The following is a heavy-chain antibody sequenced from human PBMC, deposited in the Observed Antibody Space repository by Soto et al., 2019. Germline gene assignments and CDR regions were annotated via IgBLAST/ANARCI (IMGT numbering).Heavy chain of an antibody. Sequence: EVQLVESGGGVVRPGGSLRLSCAASGFTFGSYGMHWVRQAAGKGLVWVARISADGSSRSHADSVKGRFTISRDNAKNTLYRQMNSLSAEDTAVYYCVKLTTPNDYWGQGTLVTVSS. D-gene: IGHD2-2*01. CDR3: VKLTTPNDY. V-gene: IGHV3-74*01. CDR2: ISADGSSR. J-gene: IGHJ4*02. CDR1: GFTFGSYG.